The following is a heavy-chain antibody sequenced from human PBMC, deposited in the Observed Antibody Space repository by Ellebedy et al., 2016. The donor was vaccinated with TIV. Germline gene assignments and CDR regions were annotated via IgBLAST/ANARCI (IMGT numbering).Heavy chain of an antibody. D-gene: IGHD7-27*01. CDR1: TFNFRNYW. CDR3: ARDMGWGNERINDAFDI. J-gene: IGHJ3*02. Sequence: GESLRISCAASTFNFRNYWMTWVRQPPGKGLEWVANINQDGSDTYYVDSVKGRFTVSRDNSKNSLYLQMNSLRVEDTALYYCARDMGWGNERINDAFDIWGQGTTVTVSS. V-gene: IGHV3-7*01. CDR2: INQDGSDT.